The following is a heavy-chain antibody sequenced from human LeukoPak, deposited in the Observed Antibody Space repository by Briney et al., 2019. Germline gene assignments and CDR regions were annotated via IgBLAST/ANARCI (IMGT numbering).Heavy chain of an antibody. CDR1: GGSISSSSYY. Sequence: SETLSLTCTVSGGSISSSSYYWGWIRQPPGKGLEWIGRIYTSGSTNYNPSLKSRVTMSVDTSKNQFSLKLSSVTAADTAVYYCARAGRYSSSWYQFDYWGQGTLVTVSS. D-gene: IGHD6-13*01. CDR3: ARAGRYSSSWYQFDY. J-gene: IGHJ4*02. V-gene: IGHV4-39*07. CDR2: IYTSGST.